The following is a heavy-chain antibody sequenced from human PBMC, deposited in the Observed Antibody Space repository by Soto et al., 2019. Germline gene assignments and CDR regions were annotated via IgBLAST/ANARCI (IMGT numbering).Heavy chain of an antibody. CDR3: ARHQRDDASRKIDC. CDR1: GYSFTSNW. V-gene: IGHV5-51*01. D-gene: IGHD3-16*01. J-gene: IGHJ4*02. Sequence: GESLKISCQGSGYSFTSNWIGWVRQMPGKDLEWMGIINPADSDIKYSPSFQGQVTISADKSIGTAYPQWSSLKASDTAMYYCARHQRDDASRKIDCWGQGTLVTVS. CDR2: INPADSDI.